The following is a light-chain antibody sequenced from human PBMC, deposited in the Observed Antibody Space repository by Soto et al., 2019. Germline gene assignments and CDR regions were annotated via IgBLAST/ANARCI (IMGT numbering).Light chain of an antibody. Sequence: QAVRTQPACVSGSPGQSITISCTGTSSDVGSYNLVSWFQQLPGKVPKLIIYEGTKRPSGVSDRFSGSKSGYTASLTISGLQAEDAADYYCFSYAGNSVYVFGTGTKLTVL. CDR1: SSDVGSYNL. CDR3: FSYAGNSVYV. CDR2: EGT. V-gene: IGLV2-23*01. J-gene: IGLJ1*01.